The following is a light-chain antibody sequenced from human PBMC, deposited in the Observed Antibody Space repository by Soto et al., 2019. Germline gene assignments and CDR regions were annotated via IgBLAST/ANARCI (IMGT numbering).Light chain of an antibody. CDR1: FSDIAVFNY. CDR3: KSYSSTNFYV. CDR2: QVT. J-gene: IGLJ1*01. Sequence: QASLAQPACVSGSPGQSITISCTGSFSDIAVFNYVSWYQQYPGRAPKLLIYQVTSRASGVSHRFSGSKSGNTASLTISGLQPEDEAEYYRKSYSSTNFYVFGTGTKVTVL. V-gene: IGLV2-14*01.